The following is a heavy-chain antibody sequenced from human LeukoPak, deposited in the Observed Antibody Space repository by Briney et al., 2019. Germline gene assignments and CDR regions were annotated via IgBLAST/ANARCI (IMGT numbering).Heavy chain of an antibody. CDR1: GFTFSSYE. D-gene: IGHD1-26*01. V-gene: IGHV3-48*03. CDR2: ISNSGSTI. Sequence: GSLRLSCAASGFTFSSYEMNWVRQAPGKGLEWVSYISNSGSTIYYADSVKGRFTISRDNAKNLLYLQMNSLRAEDTAVYYCARYSGSHYYFDYWGQGTLVTVSS. J-gene: IGHJ4*02. CDR3: ARYSGSHYYFDY.